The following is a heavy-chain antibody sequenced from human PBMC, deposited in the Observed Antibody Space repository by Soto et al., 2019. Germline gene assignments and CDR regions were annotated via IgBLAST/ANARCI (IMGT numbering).Heavy chain of an antibody. J-gene: IGHJ4*02. CDR2: ISAYNGNT. V-gene: IGHV1-18*01. Sequence: QVQLVQSGAEVKKPGASVKVSCKASGYTFTSYGISWVRQAPGQGLEWMGWISAYNGNTNYAQKLQGRVTMTTDTSTSSAYMELRSLRSDATAVYYCARQVGSMVRGALFDYWGQGTLFTVSS. CDR1: GYTFTSYG. D-gene: IGHD3-10*01. CDR3: ARQVGSMVRGALFDY.